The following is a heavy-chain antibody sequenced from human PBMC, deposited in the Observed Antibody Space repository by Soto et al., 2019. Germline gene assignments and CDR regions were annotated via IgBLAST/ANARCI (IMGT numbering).Heavy chain of an antibody. Sequence: ASETLSLTCTVSGGSISSGGYYWSWIRQHPGKGLEWIGYIYYSGNTYYNPSLKSRVTISVDTSKNQFPLKLTSVTAADTAVYYCASQRPGEWYYYYGMDVWGQGTTVTVSS. V-gene: IGHV4-31*03. J-gene: IGHJ6*02. CDR3: ASQRPGEWYYYYGMDV. CDR2: IYYSGNT. CDR1: GGSISSGGYY. D-gene: IGHD3-10*01.